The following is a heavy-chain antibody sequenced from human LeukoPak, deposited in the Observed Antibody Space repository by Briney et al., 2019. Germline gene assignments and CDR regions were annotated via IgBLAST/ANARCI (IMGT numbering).Heavy chain of an antibody. D-gene: IGHD2-15*01. CDR2: IYASGNS. CDR1: GDSISSDTYY. CDR3: AGTRRYCSGGSCYNWFDP. Sequence: SETLSLTCTVSGDSISSDTYYWSWIRQPAGKGLEWIGRIYASGNSNYNASLKSRVTISTDTSKNQFSLRLSSVIAADTAVYYCAGTRRYCSGGSCYNWFDPWGQGTLVTVSS. J-gene: IGHJ5*02. V-gene: IGHV4-61*02.